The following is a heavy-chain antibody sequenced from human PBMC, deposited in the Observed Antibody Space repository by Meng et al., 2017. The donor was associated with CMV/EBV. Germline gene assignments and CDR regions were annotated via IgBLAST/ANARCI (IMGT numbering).Heavy chain of an antibody. V-gene: IGHV3-23*01. Sequence: GESLKISCAASGFTFSSYAMSWVRQAPGKGLEWVSAISGSGGSTYYADSVKGRFTISRDNSKNTLYLQMNSLRAEDTAVYYCANCHRRGILEWLSRYYYGMDVWGQGTTVTVSS. CDR2: ISGSGGST. CDR3: ANCHRRGILEWLSRYYYGMDV. CDR1: GFTFSSYA. J-gene: IGHJ6*02. D-gene: IGHD3-3*01.